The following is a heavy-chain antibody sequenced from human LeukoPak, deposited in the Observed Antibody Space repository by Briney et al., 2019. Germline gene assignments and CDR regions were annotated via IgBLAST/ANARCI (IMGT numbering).Heavy chain of an antibody. J-gene: IGHJ6*02. CDR3: AKSTSPLYYYYGMDV. D-gene: IGHD2-2*01. CDR1: GFTFSSYA. V-gene: IGHV3-23*01. CDR2: ISGSGGST. Sequence: GGSLRLSCAASGFTFSSYAMSWVRQAPGKGLEWVSAISGSGGSTYYADSVKGRFTISRDNSKNTLYLQMNSLRAEDTAVYYCAKSTSPLYYYYGMDVWGQGTTVTVSS.